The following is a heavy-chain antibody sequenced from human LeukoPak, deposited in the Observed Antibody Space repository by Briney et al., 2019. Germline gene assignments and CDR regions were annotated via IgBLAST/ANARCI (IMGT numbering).Heavy chain of an antibody. V-gene: IGHV3-48*04. D-gene: IGHD2-15*01. J-gene: IGHJ6*03. CDR1: GLTFSSYS. CDR3: AGDLVDYYYYYMDV. Sequence: PGGSLRLSCAASGLTFSSYSMNWVRQAPGKGLEWVSYISSSSTIYYADSVKGRFTISRDNAKNSLYLQMNSLRAEDTAVYYCAGDLVDYYYYYMDVWGKGTTVTVSS. CDR2: ISSSSTI.